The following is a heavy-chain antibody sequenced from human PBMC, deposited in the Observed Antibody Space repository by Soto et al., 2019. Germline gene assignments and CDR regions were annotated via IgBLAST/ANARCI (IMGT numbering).Heavy chain of an antibody. CDR2: INPNSGGT. V-gene: IGHV1-2*04. D-gene: IGHD4-4*01. Sequence: ASVKVSCKASGYTFTSYYMHWVRQAPGQGLEWMGWINPNSGGTNYAQKFQGWVTMTRDTSISTAYMELSRLRSDDTAVYYCARGVYSNSYTNYYYGMDVWGQGTTVTVSS. J-gene: IGHJ6*02. CDR1: GYTFTSYY. CDR3: ARGVYSNSYTNYYYGMDV.